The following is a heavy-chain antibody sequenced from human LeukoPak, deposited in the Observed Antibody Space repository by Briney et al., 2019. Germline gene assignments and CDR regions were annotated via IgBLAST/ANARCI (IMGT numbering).Heavy chain of an antibody. Sequence: ASVKVSCKASGYTFTSYAMNWVRQAPGQRLEWMGWINAGNGNTKYSQKFQGRVTITRDTSASTAYMELSSLRSEDTAVYYCARDKGLWLTPANAFDIWGQGTMVTVSS. CDR3: ARDKGLWLTPANAFDI. CDR2: INAGNGNT. D-gene: IGHD6-19*01. J-gene: IGHJ3*02. CDR1: GYTFTSYA. V-gene: IGHV1-3*01.